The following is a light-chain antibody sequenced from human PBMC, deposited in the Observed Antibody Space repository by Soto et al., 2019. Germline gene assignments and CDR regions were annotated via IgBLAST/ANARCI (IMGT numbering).Light chain of an antibody. V-gene: IGKV3-11*01. J-gene: IGKJ3*01. CDR1: QSVRSY. CDR3: QQRSNWPLT. CDR2: DAS. Sequence: DIVLTQSPGTLSLSPGERATLSCRASQSVRSYLVWFQQKPGQAPRLLIYDASTRATGVPARFSGSGSGTDFTLTISSLEPEDFAVYYCQQRSNWPLTFGPGTKVDIK.